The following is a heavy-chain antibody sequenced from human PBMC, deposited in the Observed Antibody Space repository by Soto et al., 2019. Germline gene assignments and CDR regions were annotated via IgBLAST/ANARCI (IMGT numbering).Heavy chain of an antibody. CDR1: GFTSSSYS. V-gene: IGHV3-48*01. Sequence: GGSLRLSCAASGFTSSSYSMNWVRQAPGKGLEWVSYISSSSSTIYYADSVKGRFTISRDNAKNSLYLQMNSLRAEDTAVYYCARGKFAYGGFDIWGQGTMVTVSS. D-gene: IGHD4-17*01. CDR2: ISSSSSTI. CDR3: ARGKFAYGGFDI. J-gene: IGHJ3*02.